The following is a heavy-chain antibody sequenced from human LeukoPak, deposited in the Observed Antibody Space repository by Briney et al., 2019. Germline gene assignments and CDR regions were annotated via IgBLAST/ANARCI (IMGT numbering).Heavy chain of an antibody. CDR2: ISGSGGST. J-gene: IGHJ4*02. CDR3: AKDRGSIRNPFDY. Sequence: GGSLRLSRAASGFTFSSYAMSWVRQAPGKGLEGVSAISGSGGSTYYADSVKGRFTISRDNSQNTLYLQMNSLRAEDTAVYYCAKDRGSIRNPFDYWGQGTLVTVSS. V-gene: IGHV3-23*01. CDR1: GFTFSSYA. D-gene: IGHD1-14*01.